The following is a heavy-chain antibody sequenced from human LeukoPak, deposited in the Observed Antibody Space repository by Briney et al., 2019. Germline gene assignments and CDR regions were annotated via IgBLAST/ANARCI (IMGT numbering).Heavy chain of an antibody. J-gene: IGHJ2*01. CDR2: IYYSGST. V-gene: IGHV4-59*01. CDR3: ARTMIVVGPEYFDL. Sequence: PSETLSLTCTVSGGSISSYYWGWIRQPPGKGLEWIGYIYYSGSTNYNPSLKSRVTISVDTSKNQFSLKLSSVTAADTAVYYCARTMIVVGPEYFDLWGRGTLVTVSS. CDR1: GGSISSYY. D-gene: IGHD3-22*01.